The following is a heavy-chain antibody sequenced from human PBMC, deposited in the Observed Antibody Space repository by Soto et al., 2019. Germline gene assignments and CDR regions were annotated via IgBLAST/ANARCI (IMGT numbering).Heavy chain of an antibody. V-gene: IGHV3-33*01. D-gene: IGHD3-10*01. CDR1: GFTFSSYG. Sequence: QVQLVESGGGVVQPGRSLRLSCAASGFTFSSYGMHWVLQAPGTGLAWVAVIWYDGGNKYYADSVKGRFTISRDNSKNTLYLQMNSLSAEDTDVYYWARDLYDSGSYYPLDYWGQGTLVTVSS. CDR3: ARDLYDSGSYYPLDY. J-gene: IGHJ4*02. CDR2: IWYDGGNK.